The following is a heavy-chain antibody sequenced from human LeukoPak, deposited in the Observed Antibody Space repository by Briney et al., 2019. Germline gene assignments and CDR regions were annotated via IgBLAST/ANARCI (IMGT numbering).Heavy chain of an antibody. Sequence: PGGSLRLSCVASGVTFNNAWMSWVRQAPGKGPEWVGYIKSKSDGGTTDYAAPVKGRFTISRDDSKNTVYLQMNSLKTEDTAVYYCTTLSPDASGYYYYYMDVWGKGTTVTVSS. V-gene: IGHV3-15*01. CDR2: IKSKSDGGTT. J-gene: IGHJ6*03. CDR1: GVTFNNAW. CDR3: TTLSPDASGYYYYYMDV. D-gene: IGHD1-14*01.